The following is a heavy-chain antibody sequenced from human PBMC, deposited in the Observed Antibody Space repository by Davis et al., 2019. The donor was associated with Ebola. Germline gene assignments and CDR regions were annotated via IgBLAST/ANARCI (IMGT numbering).Heavy chain of an antibody. D-gene: IGHD6-6*01. CDR3: ARVRGAARGTNYYYYGMDV. J-gene: IGHJ6*02. V-gene: IGHV4-34*01. CDR1: GGSFSGYY. Sequence: SETLSLTCAVYGGSFSGYYWSWIRQPPGKGLEWIGEINHSGSTNYNPSLKSRVTISVDTSKNQFSLKLSSVTAADTAVYYCARVRGAARGTNYYYYGMDVWGQGTTVTVSS. CDR2: INHSGST.